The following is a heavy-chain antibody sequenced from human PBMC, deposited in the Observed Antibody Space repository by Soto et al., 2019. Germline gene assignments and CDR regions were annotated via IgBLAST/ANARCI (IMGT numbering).Heavy chain of an antibody. Sequence: QVQLQESGPGLVKPSQTLSLTCTVSGGSISSGGYYWSWIRQHPGNGLEWIGYIYYSGSTYYNPSLKSRVTITEDTSKNQFALKLSSVTAADTAVYYCARDNRAGIAMVDYWGQGTLVAVS. CDR2: IYYSGST. V-gene: IGHV4-31*03. CDR3: ARDNRAGIAMVDY. J-gene: IGHJ4*02. CDR1: GGSISSGGYY. D-gene: IGHD5-18*01.